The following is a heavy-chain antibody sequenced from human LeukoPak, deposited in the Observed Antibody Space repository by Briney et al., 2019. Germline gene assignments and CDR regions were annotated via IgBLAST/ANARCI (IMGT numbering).Heavy chain of an antibody. CDR3: ARAGGYYDSSGYYFTQEMGV. J-gene: IGHJ6*04. D-gene: IGHD3-22*01. Sequence: ASVKVSCKASGYTFTGYYMHWVRQAPGQGLEWMGWINPDSGGTNYAQKFQGRVTMTRDTSISTAYMELSRLRSDDTAVYYCARAGGYYDSSGYYFTQEMGVWGKGTTVTVSS. CDR2: INPDSGGT. CDR1: GYTFTGYY. V-gene: IGHV1-2*02.